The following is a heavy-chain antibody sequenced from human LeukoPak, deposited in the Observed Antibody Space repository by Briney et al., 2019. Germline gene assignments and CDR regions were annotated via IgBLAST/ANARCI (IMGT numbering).Heavy chain of an antibody. D-gene: IGHD3-22*01. J-gene: IGHJ4*02. V-gene: IGHV3-23*01. CDR2: ISGSGGST. Sequence: GGSLRLSCAASGFTFSSYAMSWVRQAPGKGLEWVSAISGSGGSTYYADPVKGRFTISRDNSKNTLYLQMNSLRAEDTTVYYCAKGTYYYDSSGYYGGYYFDYWGQGTLVTVSS. CDR3: AKGTYYYDSSGYYGGYYFDY. CDR1: GFTFSSYA.